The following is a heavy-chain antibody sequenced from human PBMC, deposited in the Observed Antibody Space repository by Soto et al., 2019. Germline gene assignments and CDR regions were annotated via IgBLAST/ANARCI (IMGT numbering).Heavy chain of an antibody. CDR2: INPNSGGT. CDR1: GYTFTGYY. D-gene: IGHD2-8*01. J-gene: IGHJ3*02. V-gene: IGHV1-2*04. Sequence: ASVKVSCKASGYTFTGYYMHWVRQAPGQGLEWMGWINPNSGGTNYAQKFQGWVTMTRDTSISTAYMELSRLRSDDTAVYYCARGYCTNGVCSRFGADDAFDIWGQGTMVTVSS. CDR3: ARGYCTNGVCSRFGADDAFDI.